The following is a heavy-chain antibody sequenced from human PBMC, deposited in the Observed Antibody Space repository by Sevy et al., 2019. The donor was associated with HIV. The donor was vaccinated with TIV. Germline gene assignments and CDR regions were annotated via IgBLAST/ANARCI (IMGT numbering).Heavy chain of an antibody. Sequence: SETLSLTCTVSGGSISNYYWNWIRQPPGKGLEWIGYVYYTGNTNYNPSLKSRVTISVDTSKNQFSLKLSSVTAADTAAYYCARLISPYSSSWSYYYYMDVWGKGTTVTVSS. CDR3: ARLISPYSSSWSYYYYMDV. J-gene: IGHJ6*03. CDR1: GGSISNYY. D-gene: IGHD6-13*01. CDR2: VYYTGNT. V-gene: IGHV4-59*08.